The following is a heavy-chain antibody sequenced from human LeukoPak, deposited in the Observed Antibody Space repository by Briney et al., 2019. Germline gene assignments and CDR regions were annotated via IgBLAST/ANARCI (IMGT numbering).Heavy chain of an antibody. CDR2: IYSGGTT. CDR1: GFIVTGNY. V-gene: IGHV3-53*01. J-gene: IGHJ6*03. Sequence: GGSLRLSCAVSGFIVTGNYMTWVRLAPGKGLEWVSTIYSGGTTFYTDSVRGRFTVSRDNSKNTLYLQMNSLKTEDTAVYYCTTANAKLELRRGSYYYYYMDVWGKGTTVTVSS. D-gene: IGHD1-7*01. CDR3: TTANAKLELRRGSYYYYYMDV.